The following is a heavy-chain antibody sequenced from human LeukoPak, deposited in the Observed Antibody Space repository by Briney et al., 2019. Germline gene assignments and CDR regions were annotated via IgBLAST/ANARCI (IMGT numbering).Heavy chain of an antibody. D-gene: IGHD6-19*01. V-gene: IGHV4-59*01. CDR3: ARSTPWFSKSSGWYDY. CDR2: IYYSGST. Sequence: SETLSLTCTVSGGSISSYYWSWIRQPPGKGLEWIGYIYYSGSTNYNPSLKSRVTISVDTSKNQFSLKLSSVTAAVTAVYYCARSTPWFSKSSGWYDYWGQGTLVTVSS. J-gene: IGHJ4*02. CDR1: GGSISSYY.